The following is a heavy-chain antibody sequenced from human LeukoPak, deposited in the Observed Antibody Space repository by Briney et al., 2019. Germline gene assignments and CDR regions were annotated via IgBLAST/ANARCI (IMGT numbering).Heavy chain of an antibody. CDR2: IDAGNGNT. CDR1: GYTFTTYA. Sequence: ASVKVSCKASGYTFTTYAIHWVRQAPGQRLEWMGWIDAGNGNTGYSEKLRGRVTITRDTSANTAYMELSSLRSEDTAVYYCTRQVAGTSLPFDYWGQGTQVTVSS. CDR3: TRQVAGTSLPFDY. J-gene: IGHJ4*02. D-gene: IGHD6-19*01. V-gene: IGHV1-3*01.